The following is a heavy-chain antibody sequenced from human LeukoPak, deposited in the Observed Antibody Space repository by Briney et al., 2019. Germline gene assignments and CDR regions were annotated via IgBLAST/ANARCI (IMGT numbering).Heavy chain of an antibody. CDR2: IKEDGSEK. Sequence: GGSLRLSCAASGFTFSSHWMNWVRQAPGKGLEWVANIKEDGSEKYYVDSVKGRFTISRDNAKNSLCLQMNSLRAEDTAVYYCARDGTVVVTAIRGPDPPVAFDYWGQGTLVTVSS. V-gene: IGHV3-7*01. CDR3: ARDGTVVVTAIRGPDPPVAFDY. CDR1: GFTFSSHW. D-gene: IGHD2-21*02. J-gene: IGHJ4*02.